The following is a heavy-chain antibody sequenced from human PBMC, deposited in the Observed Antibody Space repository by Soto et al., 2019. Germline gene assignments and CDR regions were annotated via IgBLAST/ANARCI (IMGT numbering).Heavy chain of an antibody. CDR2: IGESGTPT. D-gene: IGHD2-2*01. CDR3: ARYIPGVRYYGMDV. J-gene: IGHJ6*02. CDR1: GCTFSSYA. Sequence: EVQLLESGGGLVQPGGSLRLSCAASGCTFSSYAMKWVRQAPGKWLEWVSLIGESGTPTYYADSVKGRFTISRDNSGNRLCLEMARLRAGDTAVYYCARYIPGVRYYGMDVWGQGTTVTVSS. V-gene: IGHV3-23*01.